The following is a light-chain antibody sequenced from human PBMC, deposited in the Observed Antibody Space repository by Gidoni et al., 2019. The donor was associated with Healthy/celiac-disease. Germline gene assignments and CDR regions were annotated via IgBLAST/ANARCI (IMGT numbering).Light chain of an antibody. V-gene: IGLV3-1*01. CDR2: QDS. J-gene: IGLJ2*01. Sequence: SYALPQPPSVSVSPGQTASITCSGDTLGDKYACWYQQKPGQSPVLVIYQDSKRPAGIPERFSGSNSWNTATLTSSVTQAMDEADYYCHAWDSSTGVFGGGTKLTVL. CDR1: TLGDKY. CDR3: HAWDSSTGV.